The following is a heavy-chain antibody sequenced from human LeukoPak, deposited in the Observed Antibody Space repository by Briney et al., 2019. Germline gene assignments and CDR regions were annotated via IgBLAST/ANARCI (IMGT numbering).Heavy chain of an antibody. Sequence: GGSLRLSCAASGFTFSNYWMSWVRQAPGKGLVWVSRINSDGSSTSYADSVKGRFTISRDNAKNTLYPQMNSLRAEDTAVYYCAREWHYDSSEDYWGQGTLVTVSS. CDR1: GFTFSNYW. J-gene: IGHJ4*02. V-gene: IGHV3-74*01. D-gene: IGHD3-22*01. CDR2: INSDGSST. CDR3: AREWHYDSSEDY.